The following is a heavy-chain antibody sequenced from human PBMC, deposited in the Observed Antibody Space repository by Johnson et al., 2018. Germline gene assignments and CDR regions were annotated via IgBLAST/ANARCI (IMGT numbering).Heavy chain of an antibody. CDR2: ISTSSNTI. J-gene: IGHJ6*03. CDR1: GFTFGDYA. CDR3: ARDAVQRHYFYYMDG. D-gene: IGHD6-25*01. Sequence: EVQLVESGGGLVQPGGSLRLSCAASGFTFGDYAMSWLRQAPGKGLEWLSYISTSSNTIWYADSLRGRFTISRDNAKNSLYLQMNSLRAEDTAVYFCARDAVQRHYFYYMDGWGKGTAVTVSS. V-gene: IGHV3-48*01.